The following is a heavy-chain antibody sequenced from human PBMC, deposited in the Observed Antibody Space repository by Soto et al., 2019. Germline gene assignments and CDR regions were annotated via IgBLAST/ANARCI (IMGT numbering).Heavy chain of an antibody. Sequence: SETLSLTCTVSGGSISSYYWSWIRQPPGEGLEWIGYIYYSGSTNYNPSLKSRVTISVDTSKNQFSLKLSSVTAADTAVYYCASQSSSWYYYYGMDVWGQGTTVTVSS. CDR2: IYYSGST. V-gene: IGHV4-59*01. CDR3: ASQSSSWYYYYGMDV. J-gene: IGHJ6*02. D-gene: IGHD6-13*01. CDR1: GGSISSYY.